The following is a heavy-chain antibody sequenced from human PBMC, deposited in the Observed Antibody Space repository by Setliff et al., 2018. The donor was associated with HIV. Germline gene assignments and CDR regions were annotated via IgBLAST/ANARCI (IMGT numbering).Heavy chain of an antibody. CDR1: GFRFDEYH. V-gene: IGHV3-20*04. J-gene: IGHJ6*02. Sequence: GESLKISCATSGFRFDEYHVSWVRQAPGKGLEWVSGVNWNGDSTGYADSVKGRFTISRDNAKRSVYLQMNSLTAEDTAIYYCAREGPYYYGMDVWGQGTSVTVS. CDR2: VNWNGDST. CDR3: AREGPYYYGMDV.